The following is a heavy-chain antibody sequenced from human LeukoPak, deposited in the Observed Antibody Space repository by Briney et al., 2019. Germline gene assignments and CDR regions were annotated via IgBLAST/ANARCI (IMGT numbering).Heavy chain of an antibody. CDR2: ISGYNGDT. Sequence: EASVKVSCKASGYTFSSNGISWVRQAPGQGLEWMGWISGYNGDTRYAQKVQGRVTMTTDTSTRTAYMELRSLRSDDTAVYYCARDGVALSLGASSFDFWGQGTLVTVSS. D-gene: IGHD3-16*01. CDR3: ARDGVALSLGASSFDF. CDR1: GYTFSSNG. V-gene: IGHV1-18*01. J-gene: IGHJ4*02.